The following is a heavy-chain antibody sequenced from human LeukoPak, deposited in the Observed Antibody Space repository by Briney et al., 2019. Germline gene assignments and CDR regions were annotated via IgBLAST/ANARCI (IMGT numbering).Heavy chain of an antibody. Sequence: SQTLSLTCAVSGGSISSGGYSWSWIRQPPGQGLEWIGYIYHSGSTYYNPSLKSRVTISVDRSKNQFSLKLSSVTAADTAVYYCARVRSYGYFDLWGRGTLATVSS. J-gene: IGHJ2*01. CDR1: GGSISSGGYS. CDR2: IYHSGST. CDR3: ARVRSYGYFDL. V-gene: IGHV4-30-2*01.